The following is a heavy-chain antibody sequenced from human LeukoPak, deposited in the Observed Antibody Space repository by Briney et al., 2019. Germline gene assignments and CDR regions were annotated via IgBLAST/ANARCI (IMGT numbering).Heavy chain of an antibody. J-gene: IGHJ4*02. CDR2: LYSSGST. D-gene: IGHD2-15*01. CDR3: ARHGTYCRIGSCYWVDTPMVDS. CDR1: GFAASSSY. V-gene: IGHV3-53*01. Sequence: GGPLRLSCPTSGFAASSSYMSWVRQAPGKGLEWVSILYSSGSTYYADSVRGRFSISTDTSKNALYLEMNSLRAEDTAVYYCARHGTYCRIGSCYWVDTPMVDSWGQGILVTVSS.